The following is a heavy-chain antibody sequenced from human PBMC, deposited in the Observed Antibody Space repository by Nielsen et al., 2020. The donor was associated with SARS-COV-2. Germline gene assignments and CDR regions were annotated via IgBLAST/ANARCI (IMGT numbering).Heavy chain of an antibody. CDR3: ARVNRITIFGVVVIDAFDI. Sequence: GESLKISCAASGFTFSDYYMSWIRQAPGKGLEWVSYISSSGSTIYYADSVKGRFTISRDNAKNSLYLQMNSLRAEDKAVYYCARVNRITIFGVVVIDAFDIWGQGTMVTVSS. CDR2: ISSSGSTI. D-gene: IGHD3-3*01. V-gene: IGHV3-11*01. J-gene: IGHJ3*02. CDR1: GFTFSDYY.